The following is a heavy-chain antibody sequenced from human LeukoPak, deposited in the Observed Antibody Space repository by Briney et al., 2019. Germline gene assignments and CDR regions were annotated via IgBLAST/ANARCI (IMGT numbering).Heavy chain of an antibody. Sequence: PGRSLRLSCAASGFTFDDYAMHWVQQAPGKGLEWVSGISWNSGSIDYADSVKGRFIISRDNAKNSLYLQMGSLSTEDTAFYYCAKEMDLSRYCSSTSCHPFDFWGQGTLVTVSS. D-gene: IGHD2-2*01. CDR3: AKEMDLSRYCSSTSCHPFDF. CDR2: ISWNSGSI. CDR1: GFTFDDYA. V-gene: IGHV3-9*01. J-gene: IGHJ4*02.